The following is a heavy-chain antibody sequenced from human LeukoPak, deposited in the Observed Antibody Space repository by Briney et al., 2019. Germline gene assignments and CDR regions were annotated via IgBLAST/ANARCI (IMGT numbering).Heavy chain of an antibody. CDR2: ISGSGFTI. Sequence: GGSLRLSCAVSGFTLSNYSMNWVRQAPGKGLEWISYISGSGFTIHYADSVKGRFTISRDNAKNTLYLQMNSLRAEDTAVYYCARAYYYDSSLGRAFDIWGQGTMVTVSS. CDR3: ARAYYYDSSLGRAFDI. D-gene: IGHD3-22*01. J-gene: IGHJ3*02. CDR1: GFTLSNYS. V-gene: IGHV3-48*04.